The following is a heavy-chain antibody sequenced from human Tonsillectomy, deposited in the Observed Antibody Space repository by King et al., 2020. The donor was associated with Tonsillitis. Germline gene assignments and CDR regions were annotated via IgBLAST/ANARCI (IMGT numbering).Heavy chain of an antibody. J-gene: IGHJ6*02. Sequence: VQLVESGGGLVQPGGSLRLSCAASGFTFSSYWMSWVRQAPGKGLEWVANIKQDGSEKYYVDSMKGRITISRDNAKNSLYLQMNSLRAEDTAVYYCARDLLVELRGGGYYFYGLDVWGQGTPVAVSS. CDR3: ARDLLVELRGGGYYFYGLDV. CDR1: GFTFSSYW. D-gene: IGHD1-7*01. V-gene: IGHV3-7*01. CDR2: IKQDGSEK.